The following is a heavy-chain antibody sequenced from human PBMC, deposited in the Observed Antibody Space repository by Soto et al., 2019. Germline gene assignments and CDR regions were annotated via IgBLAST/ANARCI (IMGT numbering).Heavy chain of an antibody. Sequence: QGQLVQSGAEVKKPGASVKISCKTSGYTFTSYGISWVRQAPGQGLEWMGWLSGYNGDTSYAQKFQGRVTMTTDRSTPTAHMELRSLRADDTAVYYCARDDYGDFWPHSRLDVWGQGTTVTVSS. CDR1: GYTFTSYG. V-gene: IGHV1-18*01. CDR2: LSGYNGDT. J-gene: IGHJ6*02. D-gene: IGHD4-17*01. CDR3: ARDDYGDFWPHSRLDV.